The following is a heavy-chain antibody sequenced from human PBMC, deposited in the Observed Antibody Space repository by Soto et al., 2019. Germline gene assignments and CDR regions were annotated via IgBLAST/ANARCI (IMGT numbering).Heavy chain of an antibody. V-gene: IGHV1-69*12. Sequence: QVQLVQSGAEVNKPGSSVKVSCKASGGTVSSYAISWVRQAPGQGLEWMGGIIPIFGTADYAQKFQGRVTITADESTSTAYMELSSLRSEDTAVYYCARSGARPGDYYYGMDVWGQGTTVTVSS. D-gene: IGHD3-10*01. CDR3: ARSGARPGDYYYGMDV. CDR1: GGTVSSYA. J-gene: IGHJ6*02. CDR2: IIPIFGTA.